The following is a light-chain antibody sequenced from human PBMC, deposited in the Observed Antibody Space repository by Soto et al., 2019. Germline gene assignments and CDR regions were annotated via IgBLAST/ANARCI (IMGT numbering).Light chain of an antibody. Sequence: QAVVTQEPSLTVSPGGTVTLTCGSSTGAVTSGHYPYWFQQKPGQAPRTLIYDTTNKHSWTPARFSASLLGGKAALTLSGAQPDDEADYYCFLYYNGPCVIGGGTKLTVL. V-gene: IGLV7-46*01. CDR3: FLYYNGPCV. CDR2: DTT. CDR1: TGAVTSGHY. J-gene: IGLJ3*02.